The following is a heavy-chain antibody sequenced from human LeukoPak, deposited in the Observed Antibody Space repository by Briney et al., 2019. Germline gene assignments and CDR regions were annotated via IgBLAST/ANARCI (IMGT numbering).Heavy chain of an antibody. CDR1: GFTFSSYA. Sequence: PGGSLRLSCAASGFTFSSYAMHWVRQAPGKGLEWVAAISYDGSNKYYADSVKGRFTISRDNSKNTLYLQMNSLRAEDTAVYYCARDRGIVGAIPFDYWGQGTLVTVSS. J-gene: IGHJ4*02. CDR2: ISYDGSNK. V-gene: IGHV3-30*01. D-gene: IGHD1-26*01. CDR3: ARDRGIVGAIPFDY.